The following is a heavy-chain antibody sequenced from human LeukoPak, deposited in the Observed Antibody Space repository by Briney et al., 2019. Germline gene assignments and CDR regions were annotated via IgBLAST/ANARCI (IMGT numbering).Heavy chain of an antibody. J-gene: IGHJ6*04. Sequence: GGSLRLSCAASGFTFSSYGMHWVRQAPGKGLEWVAFIRFDGSDKYYADSVKGRITISRDNSKNTVYLQMNSLRAEDTAVYHCAKVWCSSTSCHGGAMMDVWGKGTTVTVSS. D-gene: IGHD2-2*01. CDR3: AKVWCSSTSCHGGAMMDV. CDR1: GFTFSSYG. CDR2: IRFDGSDK. V-gene: IGHV3-30*02.